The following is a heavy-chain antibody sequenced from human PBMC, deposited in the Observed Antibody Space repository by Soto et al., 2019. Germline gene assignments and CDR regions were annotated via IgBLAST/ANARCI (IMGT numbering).Heavy chain of an antibody. CDR1: GFRFSGFG. D-gene: IGHD5-12*01. Sequence: QVQLVESGGGVVQPGASLTLSCAASGFRFSGFGMHWVRQAPGKGLEWVSVISFDASEKFYVDSVKGRFSISRDDSHSKVFLQMTSLRSEDTGVYYCARDLGGYVHLWDKSNYWGQGTLVNVS. CDR2: ISFDASEK. CDR3: ARDLGGYVHLWDKSNY. J-gene: IGHJ1*01. V-gene: IGHV3-30*04.